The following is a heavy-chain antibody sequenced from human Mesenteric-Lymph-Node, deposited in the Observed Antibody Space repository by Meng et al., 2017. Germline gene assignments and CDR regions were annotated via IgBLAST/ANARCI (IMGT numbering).Heavy chain of an antibody. V-gene: IGHV4-59*01. CDR2: INHSGST. Sequence: SETLSLTCTVSGGSISSYYWSWIRQPPGKGLGWIGEINHSGSTNYNPSLKSRVTISMDMSKDQFSLKLSSVTAADTAVYYCARPYYANSRDGFDIWGQGTMVTVSS. J-gene: IGHJ3*02. CDR3: ARPYYANSRDGFDI. CDR1: GGSISSYY. D-gene: IGHD3-3*01.